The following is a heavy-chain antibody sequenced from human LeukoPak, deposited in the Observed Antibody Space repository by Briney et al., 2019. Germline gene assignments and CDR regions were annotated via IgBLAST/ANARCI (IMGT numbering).Heavy chain of an antibody. CDR1: GYTFTSYG. Sequence: GASVKVSCKASGYTFTSYGISWVRQAPGQGLEWMGWISAYSGNTNYAQKLQGRVTMTTDTSTSTAYMELRSLRSDDTAVYYCARLDAPLSFSSKLDYGDYVKQISYYFDYWGQGTLVTVSS. J-gene: IGHJ4*02. V-gene: IGHV1-18*01. CDR2: ISAYSGNT. CDR3: ARLDAPLSFSSKLDYGDYVKQISYYFDY. D-gene: IGHD4-17*01.